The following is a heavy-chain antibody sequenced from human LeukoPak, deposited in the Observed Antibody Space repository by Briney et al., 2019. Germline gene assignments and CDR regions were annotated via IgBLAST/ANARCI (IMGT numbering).Heavy chain of an antibody. CDR2: IYTSGST. Sequence: PSETLSLTCTVSGGSISSGSYYWSWIRQPAGKGLEWIGRIYTSGSTNYNPSPKSRVTISVDTSKNQFSLKLSSVTAADTAVYYCARVDGHAGYYDSSGFLDYWGQGTLVTVSS. CDR1: GGSISSGSYY. J-gene: IGHJ4*02. V-gene: IGHV4-61*02. CDR3: ARVDGHAGYYDSSGFLDY. D-gene: IGHD3-22*01.